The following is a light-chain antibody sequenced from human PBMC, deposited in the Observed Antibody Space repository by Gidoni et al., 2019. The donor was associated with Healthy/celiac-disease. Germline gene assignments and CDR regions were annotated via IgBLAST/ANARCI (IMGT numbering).Light chain of an antibody. Sequence: IVMTQSPLFLPVTPGEPASISCRSSQSLLHSNGYNYLDWYLQKPGQSPQLLIYLGSNRASGVPDRFSGSGSGTDFTLKISRVEAEDVGVYYCMQALQTPYTFGQGTKLEIK. V-gene: IGKV2-28*01. CDR1: QSLLHSNGYNY. J-gene: IGKJ2*01. CDR3: MQALQTPYT. CDR2: LGS.